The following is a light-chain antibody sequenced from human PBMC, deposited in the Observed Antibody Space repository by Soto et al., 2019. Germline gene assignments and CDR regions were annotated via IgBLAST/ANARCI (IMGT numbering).Light chain of an antibody. CDR1: QSVSSSY. V-gene: IGKV3-20*01. CDR3: QQYGSSGA. J-gene: IGKJ1*01. Sequence: IVLTQFPAILALSLGASATLSCRASQSVSSSYLAWHQHQPGQPPRLLIHGASSRVTGIPDWFSGSASGKYFPITITRLDPDFVALYYCQQYGSSGAFGQGTKVDIK. CDR2: GAS.